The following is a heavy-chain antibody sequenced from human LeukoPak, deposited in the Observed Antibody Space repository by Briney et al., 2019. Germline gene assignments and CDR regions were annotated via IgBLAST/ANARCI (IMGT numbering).Heavy chain of an antibody. CDR3: ASRQHNTVTRRWGAFDI. J-gene: IGHJ3*02. CDR1: GGSISSSSYY. D-gene: IGHD4-17*01. CDR2: IYYSGST. V-gene: IGHV4-39*01. Sequence: PSETLSLTCTVSGGSISSSSYYWGWTRQPPGKGLEWIGSIYYSGSTYYNPSPKSRVTISVDTSKNQFSLKLSSVTAADTAVYYCASRQHNTVTRRWGAFDIWGQGTMVTVSS.